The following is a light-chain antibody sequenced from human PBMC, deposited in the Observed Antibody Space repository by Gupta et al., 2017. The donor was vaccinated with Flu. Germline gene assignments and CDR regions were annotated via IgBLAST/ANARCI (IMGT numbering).Light chain of an antibody. V-gene: IGKV3-20*01. Sequence: EIQLTQSPGMCSSSPGESATLHCRASQIVNRHYLDWYQQKVGQAPRLLIYGASNRDTGIPDRFSGSGSGTNFTLTISRLEPEDFAVYYCQQYVSTPRTFGQGTKVEVK. CDR1: QIVNRHY. CDR3: QQYVSTPRT. J-gene: IGKJ1*01. CDR2: GAS.